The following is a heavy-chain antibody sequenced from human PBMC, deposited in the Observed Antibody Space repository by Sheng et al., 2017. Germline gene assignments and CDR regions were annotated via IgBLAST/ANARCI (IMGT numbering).Heavy chain of an antibody. V-gene: IGHV3-11*05. CDR3: ARAGAYCGGDCYPRGGNWFDP. CDR1: GFTFSDYY. Sequence: QVQLVESGGGLVKPGGSLRLSCAASGFTFSDYYMSWIRQAPGKGLEWVSYISSSSSYTNYADSVKGRFTISRDNAKNSLYLQMNSLRAEDTAVYYCARAGAYCGGDCYPRGGNWFDPWGQGTLVTVSS. CDR2: ISSSSSYT. D-gene: IGHD2-21*01. J-gene: IGHJ5*02.